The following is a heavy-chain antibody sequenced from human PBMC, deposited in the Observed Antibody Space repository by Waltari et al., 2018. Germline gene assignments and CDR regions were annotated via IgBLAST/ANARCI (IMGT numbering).Heavy chain of an antibody. J-gene: IGHJ5*02. CDR1: GYTFTSYD. D-gene: IGHD3-10*01. CDR2: MNPNSGNT. CDR3: ARGRMVRGVSWFDP. Sequence: QVQLVQSGAEVKKPGASVKVSCKASGYTFTSYDINWVRQATGQGLEWMGWMNPNSGNTGDAQKFQGRVTMTRNTSIRTAYMELSSLRSEDTAVYYCARGRMVRGVSWFDPWGQGTLVTVSS. V-gene: IGHV1-8*01.